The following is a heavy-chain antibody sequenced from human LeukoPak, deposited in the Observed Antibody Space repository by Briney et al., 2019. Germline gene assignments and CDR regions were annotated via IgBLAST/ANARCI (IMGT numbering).Heavy chain of an antibody. D-gene: IGHD3-16*01. CDR1: GFTVSSNY. J-gene: IGHJ4*02. Sequence: GGSLRLSCAASGFTVSSNYTSWVRQAPGKGLEWVSVIYSGGSTYYADSVKGRFTISRDNSKNTLYLQMNSLRAEDTAVYYCARDEPYDGFDYWGQGTLVTVSS. V-gene: IGHV3-66*01. CDR2: IYSGGST. CDR3: ARDEPYDGFDY.